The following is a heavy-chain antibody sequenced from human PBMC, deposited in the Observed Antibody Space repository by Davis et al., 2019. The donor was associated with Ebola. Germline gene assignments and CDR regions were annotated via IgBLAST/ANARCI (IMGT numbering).Heavy chain of an antibody. CDR1: GFTFSGSA. J-gene: IGHJ5*02. CDR2: IRSKANSYAT. Sequence: GESLKISCAASGFTFSGSAMHWVRQASGKGLEWVGRIRSKANSYATAYAASVKGRFTISRDDSKSIAYLQMNSLKTEDTAVYYCTRGHIYCSSISCYNWFDPWGQGTLVTVSS. D-gene: IGHD2-2*01. CDR3: TRGHIYCSSISCYNWFDP. V-gene: IGHV3-73*01.